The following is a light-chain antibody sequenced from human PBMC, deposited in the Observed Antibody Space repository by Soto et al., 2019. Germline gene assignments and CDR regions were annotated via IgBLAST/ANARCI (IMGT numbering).Light chain of an antibody. CDR3: CSYAGSATWV. CDR1: NSDVGNYNL. V-gene: IGLV2-23*02. J-gene: IGLJ3*02. Sequence: QSALTQPASVSGSPGQSITISCTGTNSDVGNYNLVSWYQQHPGKAPKLMMYEVTKRPSGVSNRFSGSKSGNTASLTISGLEAEDEAVYYCCSYAGSATWVFGGGTQLTVL. CDR2: EVT.